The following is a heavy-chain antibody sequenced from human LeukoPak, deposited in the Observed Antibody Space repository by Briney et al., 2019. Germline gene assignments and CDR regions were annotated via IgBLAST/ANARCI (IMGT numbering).Heavy chain of an antibody. CDR1: GGSISSYY. V-gene: IGHV4-59*01. Sequence: SETLSLTCTVSGGSISSYYWSWIRQPPGKGLEWIGYIYYSGSTNYNPSLKSRVTISVGTSKNQFSLKLSSVTAADPAVYYCAREGYSSGWFSVYYYMDVWGKGTTVTVSS. D-gene: IGHD6-19*01. CDR3: AREGYSSGWFSVYYYMDV. J-gene: IGHJ6*03. CDR2: IYYSGST.